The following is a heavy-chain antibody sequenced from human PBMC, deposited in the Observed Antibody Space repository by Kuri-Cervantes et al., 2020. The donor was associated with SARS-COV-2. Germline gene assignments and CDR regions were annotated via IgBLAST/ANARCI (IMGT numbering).Heavy chain of an antibody. J-gene: IGHJ4*02. CDR1: GFTFSSYA. CDR3: ARDLRQGKSLDY. CDR2: IGASGGTI. Sequence: GGSLRLSCAASGFTFSSYAMSWVRQAPGKGLEWVTYIGASGGTIYYTESVKGRFTISRDNAKNSVYLQMNSLRAEDTAVYYCARDLRQGKSLDYWGQGTLVTVSS. V-gene: IGHV3-48*04. D-gene: IGHD3-10*01.